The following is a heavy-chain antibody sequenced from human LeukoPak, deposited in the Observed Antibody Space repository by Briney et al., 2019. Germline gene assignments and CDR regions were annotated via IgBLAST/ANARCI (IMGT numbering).Heavy chain of an antibody. D-gene: IGHD3-22*01. CDR3: ARGSATNYYDSSGYYRDPPDY. V-gene: IGHV1-69*04. CDR2: IIPILGIA. CDR1: GGTFSSYA. J-gene: IGHJ4*02. Sequence: ASVKVSCKASGGTFSSYAISWVRQAPGQGLEWMGRIIPILGIANYAQKFQGRVTFTADKSTSTAYMELSSLRSEDTAVYYCARGSATNYYDSSGYYRDPPDYWGQGTLVTVSS.